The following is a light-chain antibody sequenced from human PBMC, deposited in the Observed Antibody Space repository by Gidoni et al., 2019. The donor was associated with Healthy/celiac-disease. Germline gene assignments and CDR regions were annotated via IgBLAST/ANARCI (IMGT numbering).Light chain of an antibody. CDR3: QQYGSSVPLT. CDR2: GAS. CDR1: QSVSSSY. J-gene: IGKJ4*01. Sequence: EIVLTQSPGTLSLSPGERATLSCRASQSVSSSYLAWYQQKPGQAPRLLIYGASSRATGIPDRFSGSGSGTDFTLTISRLEPEDFAVYYCQQYGSSVPLTFGGXTKVEIK. V-gene: IGKV3-20*01.